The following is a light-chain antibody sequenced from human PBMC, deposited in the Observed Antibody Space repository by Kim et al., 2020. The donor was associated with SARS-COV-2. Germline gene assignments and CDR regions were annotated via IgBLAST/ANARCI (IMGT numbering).Light chain of an antibody. J-gene: IGKJ2*01. CDR1: QDIRKY. Sequence: ASVGDRVTITCHANQDIRKYLHWYQYKPGKAPTLLLYQASLLQTGVPSRFSGSGSGTHFTLTISSLQAEDIAPYYCQQDETLPYTFGQGTKVDIK. CDR3: QQDETLPYT. CDR2: QAS. V-gene: IGKV1-33*01.